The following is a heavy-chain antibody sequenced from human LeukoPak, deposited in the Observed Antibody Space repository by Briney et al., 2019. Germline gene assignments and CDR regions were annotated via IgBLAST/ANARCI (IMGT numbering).Heavy chain of an antibody. J-gene: IGHJ2*01. Sequence: PSDTLSLTCSVSGASICLYYWSWVRQSAGKQPEWIGRVHATGTTNYNPSLRSRVSLSVDTFKKQFSLKLNSVTAADTAVYYCARVLGSSGYAGDWRFDLWGRGTLVTVSS. D-gene: IGHD3-22*01. V-gene: IGHV4-4*07. CDR3: ARVLGSSGYAGDWRFDL. CDR1: GASICLYY. CDR2: VHATGTT.